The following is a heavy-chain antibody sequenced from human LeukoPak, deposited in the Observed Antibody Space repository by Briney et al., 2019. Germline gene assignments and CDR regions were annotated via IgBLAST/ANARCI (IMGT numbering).Heavy chain of an antibody. Sequence: SGGSLRLSCAASGFTFSSYAMHWVHQAPGKGLEWVAVISYDGSNKYYADSVKGRFTISRGNSKNTLYLQMNSLRAEDTAVYYCARNLEWELQEDYYGMDVWGQGTTVTVSS. CDR3: ARNLEWELQEDYYGMDV. CDR2: ISYDGSNK. CDR1: GFTFSSYA. D-gene: IGHD1-26*01. J-gene: IGHJ6*02. V-gene: IGHV3-30-3*01.